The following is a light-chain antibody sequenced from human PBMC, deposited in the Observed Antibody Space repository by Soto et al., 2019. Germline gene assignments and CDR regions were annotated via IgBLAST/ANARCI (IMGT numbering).Light chain of an antibody. V-gene: IGLV2-11*01. CDR2: DVN. CDR1: SSDVGTYNH. CDR3: SSYAGTYSVV. Sequence: QSALTQPRSVSGSPGQSVTISCTGTSSDVGTYNHVSWYQQHPGKAPKVMIYDVNKSTVPDRFSGSKSGNTASLTISGLQAEDEADYYCSSYAGTYSVVFGGGTKVTVL. J-gene: IGLJ2*01.